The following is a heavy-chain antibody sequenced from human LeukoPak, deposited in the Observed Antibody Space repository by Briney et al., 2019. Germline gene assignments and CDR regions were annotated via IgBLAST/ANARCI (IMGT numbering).Heavy chain of an antibody. Sequence: ASVKVSCKASGGTFSSYAISWVRQAPGQGLEWMGRIIPILGIANYAQKFQGRVTITADKSTSTAYMELSSLRSEDTAVYYCARDWACSGGSFYSGFDYWGQGTLVTVSS. CDR1: GGTFSSYA. J-gene: IGHJ4*02. CDR3: ARDWACSGGSFYSGFDY. V-gene: IGHV1-69*04. D-gene: IGHD2-15*01. CDR2: IIPILGIA.